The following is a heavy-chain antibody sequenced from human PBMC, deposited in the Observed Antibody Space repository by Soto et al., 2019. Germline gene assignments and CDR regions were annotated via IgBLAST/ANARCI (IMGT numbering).Heavy chain of an antibody. Sequence: EVHLVESGGGLVQPGGSLRLSCAASGFTFSTSWMTWVRQAPGKGLEWVANIKQDGSEKNYVDSVKGRFTISRDNAKNSLYLQMNSLRAEDTAVYYCANLGVSSGLDYWGQGTLVTVSS. CDR3: ANLGVSSGLDY. CDR2: IKQDGSEK. D-gene: IGHD3-22*01. V-gene: IGHV3-7*01. CDR1: GFTFSTSW. J-gene: IGHJ4*02.